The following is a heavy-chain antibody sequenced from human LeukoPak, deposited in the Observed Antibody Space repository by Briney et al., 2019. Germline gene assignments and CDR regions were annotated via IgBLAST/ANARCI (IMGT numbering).Heavy chain of an antibody. D-gene: IGHD1-26*01. J-gene: IGHJ4*02. CDR2: IIPIFGTA. CDR1: GGTFSSYA. Sequence: ASVKVSCKASGGTFSSYAISWVRQAPGQGLEWMGGIIPIFGTANYAQKFQGRVTITADESTSTAYMELSSLRSEDTAVYYCADYPTSGSAHWGQGTLVTVSS. V-gene: IGHV1-69*13. CDR3: ADYPTSGSAH.